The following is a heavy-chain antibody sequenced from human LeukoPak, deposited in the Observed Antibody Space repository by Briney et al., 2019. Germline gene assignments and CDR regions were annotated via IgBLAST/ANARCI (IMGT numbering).Heavy chain of an antibody. D-gene: IGHD3-9*01. CDR1: GGSISSGGYY. J-gene: IGHJ6*04. CDR3: ARGPRDILTGYLGYGMDV. Sequence: SQTLSLTCTVSGGSISSGGYYWSWIRQHPGKGLEWIGYIYYSGSTYYNPSLKSRVTISVDTSKNQFSLKLSSVTAADTAVYYCARGPRDILTGYLGYGMDVWGEGTTVTVSS. V-gene: IGHV4-31*03. CDR2: IYYSGST.